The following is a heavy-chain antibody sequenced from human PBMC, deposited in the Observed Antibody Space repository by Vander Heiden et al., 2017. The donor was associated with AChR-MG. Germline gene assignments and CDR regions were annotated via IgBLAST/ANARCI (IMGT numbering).Heavy chain of an antibody. J-gene: IGHJ3*02. V-gene: IGHV2-70*01. Sequence: QGTLRESGPALVKPTQTLTLTCTFSGFSLSTSGICMSWIRQSPGKALEWLALIDWNDDKYYSTFLKTRLTISKDTSTNQVVLKMTNMDPADTATYYCARFLAARPVGAFDIWGQGTLVTVSP. D-gene: IGHD6-6*01. CDR3: ARFLAARPVGAFDI. CDR1: GFSLSTSGIC. CDR2: IDWNDDK.